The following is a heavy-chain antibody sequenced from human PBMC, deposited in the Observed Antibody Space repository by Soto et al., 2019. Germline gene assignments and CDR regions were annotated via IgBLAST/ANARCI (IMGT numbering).Heavy chain of an antibody. D-gene: IGHD2-2*01. J-gene: IGHJ3*02. V-gene: IGHV3-30*18. CDR2: ISYDGSNK. Sequence: GGSLRLSCAASRFTFSSYGMHWVRQAPGKGLEWVSVISYDGSNKYYADSVKGWFTISRDNSKNTLYLQMNSLRAEDTAVYYCAKDMGTSPLIDAYDIWGQGTMVTVSS. CDR1: RFTFSSYG. CDR3: AKDMGTSPLIDAYDI.